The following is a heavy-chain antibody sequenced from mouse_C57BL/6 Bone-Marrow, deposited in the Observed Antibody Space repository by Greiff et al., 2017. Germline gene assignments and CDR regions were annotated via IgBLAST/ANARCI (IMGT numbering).Heavy chain of an antibody. CDR2: ISDGGSYT. CDR1: GFTFSSYA. CDR3: AREPLYYFDY. V-gene: IGHV5-4*01. Sequence: EVKLMESGGGLVKPGGSLKLSCAASGFTFSSYAMSWVRQTPEKRLEWVATISDGGSYTYYPDNVKGRFTISRDNAKNNLYLQMSHLKSEDTAMYYCAREPLYYFDYWGQGTTRTVSS. J-gene: IGHJ2*01.